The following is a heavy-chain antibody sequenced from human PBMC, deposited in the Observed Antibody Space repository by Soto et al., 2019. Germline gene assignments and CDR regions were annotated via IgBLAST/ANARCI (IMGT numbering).Heavy chain of an antibody. Sequence: QVQLQESGPGLVKPSGTLSLTCAVSGGSISSSNWWSWVRQPPGKGLEWIGEIYHSGSTNYNPSLKSRVTISVDKSTNQCALKLSSVTAADTAVYYCARVSGSYYYGMDVWGQGTTVTVSS. CDR1: GGSISSSNW. J-gene: IGHJ6*02. CDR3: ARVSGSYYYGMDV. V-gene: IGHV4-4*02. D-gene: IGHD1-26*01. CDR2: IYHSGST.